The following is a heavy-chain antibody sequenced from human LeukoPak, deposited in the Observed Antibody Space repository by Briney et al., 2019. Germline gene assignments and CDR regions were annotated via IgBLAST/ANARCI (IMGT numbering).Heavy chain of an antibody. CDR3: AKDISSGDGPFDP. CDR1: GFTFDDYT. D-gene: IGHD5-24*01. CDR2: ISWDGGST. J-gene: IGHJ5*02. V-gene: IGHV3-43*01. Sequence: VGSLRLSCAASGFTFDDYTMHWVRQAPGKGLEWVSLISWDGGSTYYADSVKGRFTISRDNSKNSLYLQMNSLRTEDTALYYCAKDISSGDGPFDPWGQGTLVTVSS.